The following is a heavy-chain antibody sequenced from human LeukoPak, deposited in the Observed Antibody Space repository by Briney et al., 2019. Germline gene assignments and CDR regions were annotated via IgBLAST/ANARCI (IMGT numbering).Heavy chain of an antibody. CDR2: IYYSGST. J-gene: IGHJ4*02. D-gene: IGHD3-22*01. Sequence: SETLSLTCTLSGGSISSYYWSWIRQPPGKGMEGIGYIYYSGSTNYNPSLKSRVTISVDTSKNQFSLKLSSVTAADTAVYYCARGRTYYYDSYFDYWGQGTLVTGSS. CDR1: GGSISSYY. V-gene: IGHV4-59*01. CDR3: ARGRTYYYDSYFDY.